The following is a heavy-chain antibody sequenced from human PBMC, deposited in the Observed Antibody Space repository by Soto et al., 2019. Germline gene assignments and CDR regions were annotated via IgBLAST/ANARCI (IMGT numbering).Heavy chain of an antibody. Sequence: GGSLRLSCAASGFTFSSYTMSWVRQAPGKGLEWVSAISGSGGSTYYADSVKGRFTISRDNSKNTLYLQMNSLRAEDTAVYYCGKARGVVAATLAGSQHWGQGTLVNVSS. CDR1: GFTFSSYT. CDR2: ISGSGGST. D-gene: IGHD2-15*01. V-gene: IGHV3-23*01. J-gene: IGHJ1*01. CDR3: GKARGVVAATLAGSQH.